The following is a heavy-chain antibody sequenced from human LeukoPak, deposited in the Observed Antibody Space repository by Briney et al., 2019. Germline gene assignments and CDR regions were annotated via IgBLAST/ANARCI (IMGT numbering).Heavy chain of an antibody. CDR1: GFSVDGYY. Sequence: GGSLRLSCAASGFSVDGYYMTWVRQAPGKGLEWVSSISTGDSTYVADSVKGRFTISRHSAENTISLQMNRLRSDDTAVHFCARDVWFIDWGQGTLVTVSS. CDR2: ISTGDST. CDR3: ARDVWFID. J-gene: IGHJ4*02. V-gene: IGHV3-53*04. D-gene: IGHD3-10*01.